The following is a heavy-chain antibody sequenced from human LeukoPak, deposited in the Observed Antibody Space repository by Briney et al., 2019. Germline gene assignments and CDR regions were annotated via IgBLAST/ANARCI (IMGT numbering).Heavy chain of an antibody. CDR3: ARGRITIFGVVISTPQDY. CDR1: GFTFDDYG. Sequence: GGSLRLSCAASGFTFDDYGMSWVRQAPGKGLEWVSGINWNGGSTGYADSVKGRFTISRDNAKNSLYLQMNSLRAEDTAVYYCARGRITIFGVVISTPQDYWGREPWSPSPQ. V-gene: IGHV3-20*04. D-gene: IGHD3-3*01. CDR2: INWNGGST. J-gene: IGHJ4*02.